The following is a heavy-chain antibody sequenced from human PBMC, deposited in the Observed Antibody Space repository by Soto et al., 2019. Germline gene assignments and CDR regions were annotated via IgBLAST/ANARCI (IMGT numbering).Heavy chain of an antibody. V-gene: IGHV4-39*07. CDR1: GGSISSSSYY. Sequence: PSETLSLTCTVSGGSISSSSYYWGWIRQPPGKGLEWIGSIYYSGSTNYNPSLKSRVTISVDTSKNQFSLKLSSVTAADTAVYYCARAGNYDVLSGRMYYFDSWGQGTPVTVSS. CDR2: IYYSGST. D-gene: IGHD3-3*01. J-gene: IGHJ4*02. CDR3: ARAGNYDVLSGRMYYFDS.